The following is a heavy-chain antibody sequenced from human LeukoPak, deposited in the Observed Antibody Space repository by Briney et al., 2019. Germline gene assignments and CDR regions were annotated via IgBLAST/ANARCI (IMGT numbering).Heavy chain of an antibody. CDR2: IYSSENT. D-gene: IGHD2-2*01. V-gene: IGHV4-4*07. Sequence: SETLSLTCTVSGGSISSYYWSWIRQPAGKGLEWIGRIYSSENTKYNPSLKSQVTMSVDTSKNQFSLKVSSVTAADTAVYYCARERYQLLFDYYYYYMDVWGKGTTVTVSS. J-gene: IGHJ6*03. CDR3: ARERYQLLFDYYYYYMDV. CDR1: GGSISSYY.